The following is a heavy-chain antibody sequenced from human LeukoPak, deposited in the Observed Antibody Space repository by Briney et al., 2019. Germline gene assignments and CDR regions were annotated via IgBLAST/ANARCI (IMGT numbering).Heavy chain of an antibody. CDR1: GFTLRNYW. J-gene: IGHJ4*02. D-gene: IGHD6-6*01. V-gene: IGHV3-74*01. CDR2: ISGDGSGT. Sequence: PGXXLRLSCAASGFTLRNYWMHWVRQVPGRGLVWVSRISGDGSGTNYADSVKGRFTISRDNAKNTVYLQINNLRAEDTAVYFCARYSSSSGGPSYFLDYWGQGTLVTVSS. CDR3: ARYSSSSGGPSYFLDY.